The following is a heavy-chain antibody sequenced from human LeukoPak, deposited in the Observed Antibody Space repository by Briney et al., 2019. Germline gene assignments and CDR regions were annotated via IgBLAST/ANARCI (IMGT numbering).Heavy chain of an antibody. V-gene: IGHV3-21*01. D-gene: IGHD6-19*01. CDR1: GFTFSRYS. CDR2: ISSNNYI. CDR3: ARDSAVAGSVNWFDP. Sequence: GGSLRLSCAASGFTFSRYSMNWVRQAPGKGLEWVSSISSNNYIYYADSVRGRFTISRDNAKNSLYLQLNSLRAEDTAVYNCARDSAVAGSVNWFDPWGQGTLVTVSS. J-gene: IGHJ5*02.